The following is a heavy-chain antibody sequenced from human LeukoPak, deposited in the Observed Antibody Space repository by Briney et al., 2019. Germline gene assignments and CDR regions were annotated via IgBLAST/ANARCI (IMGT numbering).Heavy chain of an antibody. V-gene: IGHV1-2*06. Sequence: ASVKVSCKXSGYTFTDYYMHWVRQAPGQGLEWMGRINPNSGGTKYAQKFQGRVTMTRDTSISTAYMELNRLTSDDTAVYYCAKCGDFIAASYNWFDPWGPGTLVTVSS. CDR3: AKCGDFIAASYNWFDP. CDR2: INPNSGGT. CDR1: GYTFTDYY. J-gene: IGHJ5*02. D-gene: IGHD6-13*01.